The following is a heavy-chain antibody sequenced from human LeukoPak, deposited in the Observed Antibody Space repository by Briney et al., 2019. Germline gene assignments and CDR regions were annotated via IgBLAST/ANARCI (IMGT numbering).Heavy chain of an antibody. CDR2: ISYDGSNE. V-gene: IGHV3-30*03. J-gene: IGHJ5*02. CDR1: GFTFSSYG. Sequence: GGSLRLSCAASGFTFSSYGMHWVRQAPGKGREWVAVISYDGSNEYYADSVKGRFTISRDNSKNTLYLQMNSLRAEDTAVYYCARSKTYYDFNSGFDPWGQGTLVTVSS. CDR3: ARSKTYYDFNSGFDP. D-gene: IGHD3-3*01.